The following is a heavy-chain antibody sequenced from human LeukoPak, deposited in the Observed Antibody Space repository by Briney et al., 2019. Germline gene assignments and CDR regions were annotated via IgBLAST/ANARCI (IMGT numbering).Heavy chain of an antibody. Sequence: ASVKVSCKASGYTFTGYYMHWVRQAPGQGLEWMGRINPNSGGTNYAQKFQGRVTMTRDTSISTAYMELSRLRSEDTAVYYCARDHVSVTTSLDYWGQGTLVTVSS. V-gene: IGHV1-2*06. CDR1: GYTFTGYY. D-gene: IGHD4-17*01. J-gene: IGHJ4*02. CDR3: ARDHVSVTTSLDY. CDR2: INPNSGGT.